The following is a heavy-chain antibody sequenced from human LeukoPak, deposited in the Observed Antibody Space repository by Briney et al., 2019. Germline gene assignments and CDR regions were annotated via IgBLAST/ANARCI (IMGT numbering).Heavy chain of an antibody. D-gene: IGHD5-18*01. V-gene: IGHV4-59*01. J-gene: IGHJ4*02. CDR3: ARDSGGYSYGLDY. CDR2: VHYSGST. Sequence: SETLSLTCTTSSGATSNYYWNWIRQPPGKGLEWIGYVHYSGSTRFNPSLKSRVTMSVDTSNNQFSLKLSSVTAADTAVYYCARDSGGYSYGLDYWGQGTLVTVSS. CDR1: SGATSNYY.